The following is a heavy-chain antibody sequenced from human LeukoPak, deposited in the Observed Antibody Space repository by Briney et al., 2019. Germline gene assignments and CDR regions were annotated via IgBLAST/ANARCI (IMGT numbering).Heavy chain of an antibody. J-gene: IGHJ4*02. Sequence: GGSLRLSCAASGFTFSSHWMSWVRQAPGRGLEWVANIKQDGSAQYYVGSVEGRFTISRDNAKNSLYLQMNSLRAEDTAVYYCARNRGWLQFDSWGRGTLVTVSS. CDR2: IKQDGSAQ. CDR1: GFTFSSHW. CDR3: ARNRGWLQFDS. V-gene: IGHV3-7*01. D-gene: IGHD5-24*01.